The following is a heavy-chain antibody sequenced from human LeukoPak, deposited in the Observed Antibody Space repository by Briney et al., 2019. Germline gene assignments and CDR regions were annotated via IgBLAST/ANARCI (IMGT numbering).Heavy chain of an antibody. D-gene: IGHD7-27*01. J-gene: IGHJ3*02. CDR2: INPNSGGT. Sequence: ASVKVSCKASGYTFTGYYIHWVRQAPGQGLEWMGWINPNSGGTNYAQKFQGRVTMTRDTSISTAYMELSRLRSDDTAVYYCAREWELGSGAFDIWGQGTMVTVSS. V-gene: IGHV1-2*02. CDR3: AREWELGSGAFDI. CDR1: GYTFTGYY.